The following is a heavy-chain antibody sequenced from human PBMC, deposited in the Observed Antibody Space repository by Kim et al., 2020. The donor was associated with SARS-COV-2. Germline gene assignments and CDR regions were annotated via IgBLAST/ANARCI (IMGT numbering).Heavy chain of an antibody. CDR3: ARGVTYYDFWSGYSLNGYMDV. Sequence: ASVKVSCKASGYTFTSYDINWVRQATGQGLEWMGWMNPNSGNTCYAQKFQGRVTMTRNTSISTAYMELSSLRSEDTAVYYCARGVTYYDFWSGYSLNGYMDVWGKGTTVTVSS. CDR1: GYTFTSYD. J-gene: IGHJ6*03. CDR2: MNPNSGNT. D-gene: IGHD3-3*01. V-gene: IGHV1-8*01.